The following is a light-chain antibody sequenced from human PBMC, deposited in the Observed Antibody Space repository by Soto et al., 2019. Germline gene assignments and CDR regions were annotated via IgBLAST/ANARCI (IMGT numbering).Light chain of an antibody. Sequence: DIQMTQSPSTLSASVGDRVTITCRASQSISSWLAWYQQKPGKAPKLLIYKASSLESGVPSRFSGSGSGTEFTLTISSLQPDDFATYYCKQYNSYYTFGHGIQVDIK. CDR1: QSISSW. CDR3: KQYNSYYT. CDR2: KAS. V-gene: IGKV1-5*03. J-gene: IGKJ2*01.